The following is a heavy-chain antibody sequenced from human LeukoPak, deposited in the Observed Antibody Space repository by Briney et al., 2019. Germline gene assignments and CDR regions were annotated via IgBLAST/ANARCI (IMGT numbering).Heavy chain of an antibody. J-gene: IGHJ4*02. V-gene: IGHV1-18*01. D-gene: IGHD3-9*01. CDR1: GYTFTSYG. Sequence: GASVKVSCKASGYTFTSYGISWVRQAPGQGLEWMGWISTYNADTDYAQNLQGRVTMTTDTSTSTAYMELRSLRSDDTAVYYCARDPGQYYDILTGYYTPYYFDYWGQGTLVT. CDR3: ARDPGQYYDILTGYYTPYYFDY. CDR2: ISTYNADT.